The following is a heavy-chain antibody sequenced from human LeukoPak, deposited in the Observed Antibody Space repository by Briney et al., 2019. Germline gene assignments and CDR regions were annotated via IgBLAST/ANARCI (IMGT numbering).Heavy chain of an antibody. CDR2: IIPIFATA. Sequence: SVKVSCKTSGGTFSSYGISWVRQAPGQGLEWMGGIIPIFATANYAQKFQGRVTIITDESTSTAYMELSSLRSEDTAVYYCARPKRSSWQRDWDAFDIWGQGTMVTVSS. V-gene: IGHV1-69*05. CDR3: ARPKRSSWQRDWDAFDI. CDR1: GGTFSSYG. J-gene: IGHJ3*02. D-gene: IGHD6-13*01.